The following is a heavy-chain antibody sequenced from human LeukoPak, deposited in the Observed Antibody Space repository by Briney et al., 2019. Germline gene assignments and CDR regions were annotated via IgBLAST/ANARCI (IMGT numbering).Heavy chain of an antibody. CDR1: GFTFSSYG. D-gene: IGHD2-2*03. CDR2: ISYDGSNK. J-gene: IGHJ4*02. V-gene: IGHV3-30*18. Sequence: GGSLRLSCAASGFTFSSYGMHWVRQAPGKGLEWVAVISYDGSNKYYADSVKGRFTISRDNSKNTLYLQMNSLRAEDTAVYYCAKDHGYCSSTSCQNFDYWGQGTLVTVSS. CDR3: AKDHGYCSSTSCQNFDY.